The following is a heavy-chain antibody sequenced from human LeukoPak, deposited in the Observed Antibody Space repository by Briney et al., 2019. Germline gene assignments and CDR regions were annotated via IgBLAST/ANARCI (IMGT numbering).Heavy chain of an antibody. CDR3: ARARRDGYNPFAFDI. D-gene: IGHD5-24*01. CDR2: IDSDGSST. V-gene: IGHV3-74*01. J-gene: IGHJ3*02. Sequence: PGGSLRLSCAASGLTVSSTHMSWVRQAPGKGLVWVSRIDSDGSSTSYADSVKGRFTISRDNAKNTLYLQMNSLRAEDTAVYYCARARRDGYNPFAFDIWGQGTMVTVSS. CDR1: GLTVSSTH.